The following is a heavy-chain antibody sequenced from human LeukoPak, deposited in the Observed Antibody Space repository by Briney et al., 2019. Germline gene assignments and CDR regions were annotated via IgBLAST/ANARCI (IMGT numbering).Heavy chain of an antibody. CDR3: AAAVTTGRAEHY. Sequence: GGSLRLSCAASGFTFSSYAMTWVRQAPGKGREWVSGISKSGNNTYYADSVAGRITISRDNSKNTLYLQMNSLRADDTAVYYCAAAVTTGRAEHYWGQGTLVTVSS. CDR2: ISKSGNNT. D-gene: IGHD4-17*01. J-gene: IGHJ4*02. V-gene: IGHV3-23*05. CDR1: GFTFSSYA.